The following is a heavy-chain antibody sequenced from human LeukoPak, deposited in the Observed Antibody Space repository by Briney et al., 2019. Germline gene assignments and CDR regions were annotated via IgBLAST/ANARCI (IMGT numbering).Heavy chain of an antibody. J-gene: IGHJ4*02. CDR1: GFTFSAYS. V-gene: IGHV3-30*18. CDR2: ISYDGSNK. Sequence: GGSLRLSCAASGFTFSAYSMNWVRQAPGKGLEWVAVISYDGSNKYYADSVKGRFTISRDSSKNTLYLQMKSLRAEDTAVYYCAKAPGWELLWVYFDYWGQGTLVTVSS. CDR3: AKAPGWELLWVYFDY. D-gene: IGHD1-26*01.